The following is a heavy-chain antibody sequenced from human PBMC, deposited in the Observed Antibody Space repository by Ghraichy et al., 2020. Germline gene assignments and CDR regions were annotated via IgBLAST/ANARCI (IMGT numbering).Heavy chain of an antibody. Sequence: GALNISCAASGFTFSTSTMIWVRQGPGKGLECVSYITDTSASTYYADSVKGRFTISRDNAKNSLYLQMSNLRDEDTAVYYCATPGGSVWGQGTLVTVSS. CDR2: ITDTSAST. J-gene: IGHJ4*02. V-gene: IGHV3-48*02. CDR1: GFTFSTST. D-gene: IGHD1-26*01. CDR3: ATPGGSV.